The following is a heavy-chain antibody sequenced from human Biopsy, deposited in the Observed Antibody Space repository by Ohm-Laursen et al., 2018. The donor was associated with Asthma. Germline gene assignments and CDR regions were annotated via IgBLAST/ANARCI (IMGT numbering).Heavy chain of an antibody. D-gene: IGHD3-3*01. CDR2: IYYSGYS. J-gene: IGHJ4*02. Sequence: SETLSLTCTVSGGSFTSSDYYWAWIRQTPGKGLEWIGYIYYSGYSNYRPSLKSRVSISVDTSKKQFSLKLASVTAADTAVYYCARISCGVRIGLDSWGQGTLVTVSS. V-gene: IGHV4-30-4*08. CDR3: ARISCGVRIGLDS. CDR1: GGSFTSSDYY.